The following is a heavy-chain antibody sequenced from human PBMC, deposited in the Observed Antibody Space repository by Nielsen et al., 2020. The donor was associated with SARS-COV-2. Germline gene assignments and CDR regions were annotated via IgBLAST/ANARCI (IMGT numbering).Heavy chain of an antibody. Sequence: GGSLRLSCAASGFTFDDYAMHWVRQAPGKGLEWVSGISWNSGSIGYADSVKGRFTISRDNAKNSLYLQMNSLRAEDTALYYCAKDKESGLYWYFDLWGRCTLVTVSS. CDR3: AKDKESGLYWYFDL. D-gene: IGHD3-3*01. CDR1: GFTFDDYA. CDR2: ISWNSGSI. V-gene: IGHV3-9*01. J-gene: IGHJ2*01.